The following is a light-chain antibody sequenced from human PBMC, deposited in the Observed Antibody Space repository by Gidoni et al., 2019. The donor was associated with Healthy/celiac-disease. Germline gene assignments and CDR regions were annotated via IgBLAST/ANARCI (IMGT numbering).Light chain of an antibody. CDR1: QSVSSY. CDR3: QQRSNWPPLIT. V-gene: IGKV3-11*01. CDR2: DAS. J-gene: IGKJ3*01. Sequence: EIVLTQSPATLSLSPGERATLSCRASQSVSSYLAWYQQKPGQAPRLLIYDASNRATGIPARFSGSGSGTDFTLTISSLEPEDFAVYYCQQRSNWPPLITFXPXTKVDIK.